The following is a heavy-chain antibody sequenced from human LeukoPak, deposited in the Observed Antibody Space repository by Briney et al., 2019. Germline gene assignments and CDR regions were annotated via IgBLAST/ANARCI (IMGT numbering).Heavy chain of an antibody. CDR3: ARRSGSPPDVFDI. D-gene: IGHD1-26*01. V-gene: IGHV3-30*02. Sequence: GGSLRLSCAASGFTFSSYGMHWVRQAPGKGLEWVAFIRYDGSNKYYADSVKGRFTISRDNAKNSLYLQMNSLRAEDTAVYYCARRSGSPPDVFDIWGQGTMVTVSS. CDR2: IRYDGSNK. J-gene: IGHJ3*02. CDR1: GFTFSSYG.